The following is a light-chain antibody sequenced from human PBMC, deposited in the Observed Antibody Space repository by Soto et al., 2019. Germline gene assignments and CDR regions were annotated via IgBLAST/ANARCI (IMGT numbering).Light chain of an antibody. CDR1: SSDVGGYNY. V-gene: IGLV2-14*01. J-gene: IGLJ2*01. Sequence: QSALTQPASVSGSPGQSITISCTGTSSDVGGYNYVSWYQQQPGKAPKLMIYDVSNRPSGVSNRCSGSKSGNTASLTISGLQDEDEADYYCSSYTSSSTPSVVFGGGTKVTVL. CDR2: DVS. CDR3: SSYTSSSTPSVV.